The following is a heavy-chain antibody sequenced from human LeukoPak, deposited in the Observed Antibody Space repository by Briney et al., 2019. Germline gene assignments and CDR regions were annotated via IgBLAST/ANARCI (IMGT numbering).Heavy chain of an antibody. V-gene: IGHV3-66*04. CDR2: IYSGGGT. J-gene: IGHJ5*02. CDR1: GFTFSRHY. Sequence: GGSLRLSCAVSGFTFSRHYMSWVRQAPGKGLEWVSVIYSGGGTYYADSVKGRFTISRDTSKNTLYLQMNSLRVEDTAMYYCATHDWFDPWGQGTMVTVSS. CDR3: ATHDWFDP.